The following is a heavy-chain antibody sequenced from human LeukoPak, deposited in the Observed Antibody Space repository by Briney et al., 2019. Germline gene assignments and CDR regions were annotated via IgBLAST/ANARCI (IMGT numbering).Heavy chain of an antibody. CDR2: MYRDGSS. CDR3: ARSFYDILIGYYQYFDY. V-gene: IGHV3-66*01. Sequence: GGSLRLSCVASGLSVSSNYMSWVRQAPGQGLEWVSVMYRDGSSYYAESVKGRFTISRDNSKNTLYIQMNSLRAEDTAVYYCARSFYDILIGYYQYFDYWGQGTLVTVSS. CDR1: GLSVSSNY. D-gene: IGHD3-9*01. J-gene: IGHJ4*02.